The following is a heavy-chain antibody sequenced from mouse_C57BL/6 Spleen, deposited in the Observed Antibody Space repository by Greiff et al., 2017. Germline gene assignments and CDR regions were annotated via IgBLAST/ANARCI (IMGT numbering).Heavy chain of an antibody. CDR3: AIPYYGRDYAMDY. J-gene: IGHJ4*01. D-gene: IGHD1-1*01. V-gene: IGHV1-82*01. Sequence: QVQLKQSGPELVKPGASVKISCKASGYAFSSSWMNWVKQRPGKGLEWIGRIYPGDGDTNYNGKFKGKATLTADKSSSTAYMQLSSLTSEDSAVYFCAIPYYGRDYAMDYWGQGTSVTVSS. CDR2: IYPGDGDT. CDR1: GYAFSSSW.